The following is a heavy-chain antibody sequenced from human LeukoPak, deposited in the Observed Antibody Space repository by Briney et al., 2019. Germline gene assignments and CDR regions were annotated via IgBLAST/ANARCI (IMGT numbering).Heavy chain of an antibody. CDR3: ARVNKRLTMIVVTWYFDL. D-gene: IGHD3-22*01. CDR2: IYTSGST. CDR1: GGSISSYY. V-gene: IGHV4-4*07. Sequence: SETLSLTCTVSGGSISSYYWSWIRQSAGKGLEWIGRIYTSGSTNYNPSLKSRVTMSVDTSKNQFSLKLSSVTAADTAVYYCARVNKRLTMIVVTWYFDLWGRGTLVTVSS. J-gene: IGHJ2*01.